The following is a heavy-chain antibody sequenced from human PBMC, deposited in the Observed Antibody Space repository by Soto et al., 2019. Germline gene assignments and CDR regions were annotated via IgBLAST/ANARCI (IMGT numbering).Heavy chain of an antibody. Sequence: QVQLVQSGAEVKKPGASVKVSCKASGYTFTDYHIHWVRQAPGQGLEFMGWINAYNGGAGSAQQFQGRVNVTKDTSITTVYMELSNLRSDDTAVYYCAGEGGSETLQPSYNWFDTWGQGTLVTVSS. CDR3: AGEGGSETLQPSYNWFDT. J-gene: IGHJ5*02. V-gene: IGHV1-2*02. CDR2: INAYNGGA. D-gene: IGHD6-25*01. CDR1: GYTFTDYH.